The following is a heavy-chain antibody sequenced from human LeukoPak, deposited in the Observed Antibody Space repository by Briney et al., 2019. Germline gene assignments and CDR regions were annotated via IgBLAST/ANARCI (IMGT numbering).Heavy chain of an antibody. V-gene: IGHV1-2*02. CDR1: GYTFTGYY. D-gene: IGHD6-19*01. J-gene: IGHJ4*02. CDR3: VRLKGYSSGWIDY. CDR2: INPNSRGT. Sequence: ASVKVSCKASGYTFTGYYMHWVRQAPGQGLEWMGWINPNSRGTNYAQKFQGRVTMTRDTSISTAYMELSRLRSDDMAVYYCVRLKGYSSGWIDYWGQGTLVIVSS.